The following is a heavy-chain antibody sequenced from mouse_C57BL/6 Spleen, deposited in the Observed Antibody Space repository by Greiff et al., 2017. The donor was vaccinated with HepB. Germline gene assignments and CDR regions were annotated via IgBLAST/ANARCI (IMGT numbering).Heavy chain of an antibody. D-gene: IGHD1-1*01. Sequence: EVKLVESGGGLVKPGGSLKLSCAASGFTFSDYGMHWVRQAPEKGLEWVAYISSGSSTIYYADTVKGRFTISRDNAKNTLFLQMTRLRSADTAMYYCARNYGFAYWGKGTLVTVSA. CDR1: GFTFSDYG. J-gene: IGHJ3*01. CDR3: ARNYGFAY. CDR2: ISSGSSTI. V-gene: IGHV5-17*01.